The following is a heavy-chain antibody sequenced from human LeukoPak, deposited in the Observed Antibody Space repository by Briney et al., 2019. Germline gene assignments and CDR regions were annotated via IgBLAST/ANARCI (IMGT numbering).Heavy chain of an antibody. V-gene: IGHV3-7*01. Sequence: GGSLRLSCAASGFTFSTYEMSWVRQAPGKGLEWVAYIKQDGSEKYYVDSVKGRFTISRDNAKNSLYLQVNSLRAEDTAVYYCARAGSGSYYNVFDYWGQGTLVTVSS. CDR3: ARAGSGSYYNVFDY. CDR2: IKQDGSEK. CDR1: GFTFSTYE. J-gene: IGHJ4*02. D-gene: IGHD3-10*01.